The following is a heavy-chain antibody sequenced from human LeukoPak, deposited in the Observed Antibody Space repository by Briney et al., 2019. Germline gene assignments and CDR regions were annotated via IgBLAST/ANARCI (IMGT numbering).Heavy chain of an antibody. CDR1: GNTFSTYS. CDR3: ARDLFCSYGVCPV. D-gene: IGHD2-8*01. V-gene: IGHV3-21*01. J-gene: IGHJ6*02. Sequence: GGSLRLSGAASGNTFSTYSMNWVRQAPGKGLEWVSSISRSSRYIYYADSVKGRFTISRDDAKNSLFLQMNSLRADDTAVYYCARDLFCSYGVCPVWGQGTTVTVSS. CDR2: ISRSSRYI.